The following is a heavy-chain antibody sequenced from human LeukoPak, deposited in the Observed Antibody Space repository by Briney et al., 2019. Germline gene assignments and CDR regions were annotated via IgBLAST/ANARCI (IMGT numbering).Heavy chain of an antibody. CDR1: GFTFTSYA. Sequence: GGSLRLSCGASGFTFTSYAMHWVRQAPGKGLEWVAIISYDGSKKYYRDSVKGRFTISRDNSKNTLSLQMNSLRAEDTAMYYCARAVAGYYFDYWGQGTLVTVSS. J-gene: IGHJ4*02. D-gene: IGHD6-19*01. CDR2: ISYDGSKK. CDR3: ARAVAGYYFDY. V-gene: IGHV3-30*14.